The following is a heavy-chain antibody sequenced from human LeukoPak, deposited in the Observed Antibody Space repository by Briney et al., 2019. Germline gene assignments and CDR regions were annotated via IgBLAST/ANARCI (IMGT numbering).Heavy chain of an antibody. CDR1: GYTFDDEY. J-gene: IGHJ5*02. CDR2: INPNNGVT. Sequence: ASVKVSCKASGYTFDDEYIHWVRQAPGLGLEWMGWINPNNGVTNYAQRFQGRVTMTRDTSISTAYMELSRLRSDDSAVYYCVRRVQKQVGTNWFDPWGQGTLVTVSS. D-gene: IGHD4-23*01. V-gene: IGHV1-2*02. CDR3: VRRVQKQVGTNWFDP.